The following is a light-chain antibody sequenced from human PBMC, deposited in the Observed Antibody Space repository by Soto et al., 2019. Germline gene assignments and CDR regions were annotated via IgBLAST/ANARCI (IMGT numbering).Light chain of an antibody. CDR1: QSFSSTY. CDR3: QQYGSSPWT. J-gene: IGKJ1*01. V-gene: IGKV3-20*01. CDR2: GAS. Sequence: EIVLTQSPVTLSLSPGERATLSCRASQSFSSTYLAWYQQKPGQAPRLLIYGASSRATGIPDRSSGGGSGTDFSLTISRLDPEDFAVYYCQQYGSSPWTFGQGTKVDI.